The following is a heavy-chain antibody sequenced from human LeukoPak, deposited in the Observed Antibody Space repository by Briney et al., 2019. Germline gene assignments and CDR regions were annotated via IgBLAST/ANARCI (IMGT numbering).Heavy chain of an antibody. D-gene: IGHD1-26*01. CDR2: VTWNGGRT. V-gene: IGHV3-20*04. J-gene: IGHJ3*02. CDR3: ARDGGVVGVRAFDI. Sequence: GGFLRLSCAASGFIFEDYGMSWVRQAPGWGVEWVSGVTWNGGRTGYADSVNGRFAISRDSAKKSLYLQMNSLRAEDTAVYYCARDGGVVGVRAFDIWGQGTMVTVSS. CDR1: GFIFEDYG.